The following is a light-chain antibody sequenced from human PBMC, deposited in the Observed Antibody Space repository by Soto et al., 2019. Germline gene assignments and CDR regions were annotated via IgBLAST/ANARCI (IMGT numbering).Light chain of an antibody. V-gene: IGKV1-27*01. CDR2: GAS. J-gene: IGKJ1*01. CDR3: QAFNSAPRP. CDR1: QGIREY. Sequence: QMTQSPSSLSASLGDRVTITCRASQGIREYVAWYQQKPVKVPKLLIYGASTLQSGVPSRFSGSGSGTDFTLTISSLQPEDLGTYYCQAFNSAPRPFGQGTKVEIK.